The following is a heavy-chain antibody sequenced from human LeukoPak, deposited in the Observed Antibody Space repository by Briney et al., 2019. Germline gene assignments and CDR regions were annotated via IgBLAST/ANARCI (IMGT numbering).Heavy chain of an antibody. CDR2: IEADGTGA. Sequence: GGSLRLSCAASGFTFSTYGMNWVRQAPGKGLVWVSRIEADGTGALYADAVEGRFTTSRDNAKNMLYLQMNSLRGDDTAVYYCVRGGFNGNWGQGTLVTVSS. D-gene: IGHD2-8*01. CDR1: GFTFSTYG. J-gene: IGHJ4*02. CDR3: VRGGFNGN. V-gene: IGHV3-74*03.